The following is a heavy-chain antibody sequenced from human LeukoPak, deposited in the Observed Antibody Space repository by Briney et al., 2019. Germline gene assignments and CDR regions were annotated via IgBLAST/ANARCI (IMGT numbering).Heavy chain of an antibody. V-gene: IGHV4-39*01. CDR1: GGSISSVSYS. D-gene: IGHD5-18*01. J-gene: IGHJ4*02. Sequence: SETLSLTCSVSGGSISSVSYSWGWIRQPPGKGLEWIGHIYYSGTTYYSPSLESRVTISVDTSKKQFSLKLSSVTAADTAVYYCARHRGYSYGYYGGNPLDYWGQGTLVTVSS. CDR3: ARHRGYSYGYYGGNPLDY. CDR2: IYYSGTT.